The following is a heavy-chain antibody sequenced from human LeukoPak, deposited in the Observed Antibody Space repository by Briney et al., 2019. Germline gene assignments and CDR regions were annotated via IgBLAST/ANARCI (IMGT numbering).Heavy chain of an antibody. CDR2: INPNSGGT. CDR3: ARARSDILTGHPFDY. CDR1: GYTFTGYY. Sequence: ASVKVSCKASGYTFTGYYMHWVRQAPGEGLEWMVWINPNSGGTNYAQKFQGRVTMTRDTSISTAYMELSRLRSDDTAVYYCARARSDILTGHPFDYWGQGTLVTVSS. J-gene: IGHJ4*02. V-gene: IGHV1-2*02. D-gene: IGHD3-9*01.